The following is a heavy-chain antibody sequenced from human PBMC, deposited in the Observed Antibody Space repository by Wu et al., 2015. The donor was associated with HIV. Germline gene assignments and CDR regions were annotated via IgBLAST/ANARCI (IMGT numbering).Heavy chain of an antibody. CDR2: IIPIHGGA. CDR3: ARDLPSSGWYQGCMDV. V-gene: IGHV1-69*04. Sequence: QVQLVQSGAEVKKPGSSVKVSCKASGDTFSRSGISWMRQAPGKGFEWMGRIIPIHGGANYAEKFEGRVTMTRDTSTSTVYMELSSLRSEDTAVYYCARDLPSSGWYQGCMDVWGQGTTVTVSS. CDR1: GDTFSRSG. J-gene: IGHJ6*02. D-gene: IGHD6-19*01.